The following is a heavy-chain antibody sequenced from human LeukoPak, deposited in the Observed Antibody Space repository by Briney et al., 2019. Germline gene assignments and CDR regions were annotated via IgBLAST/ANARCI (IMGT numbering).Heavy chain of an antibody. V-gene: IGHV4-39*01. J-gene: IGHJ4*02. CDR1: GGSISSSSYY. D-gene: IGHD4-17*01. Sequence: SETLSLTCTVSGGSISSSSYYWGRIPQPPGKGLEWIESIYYSGGTYYNPSLKSRVTISVDTSKNQFSLKLSSVTAADTAVYCCARQRRVYGDYDYFDYWGQGALVTVSS. CDR3: ARQRRVYGDYDYFDY. CDR2: IYYSGGT.